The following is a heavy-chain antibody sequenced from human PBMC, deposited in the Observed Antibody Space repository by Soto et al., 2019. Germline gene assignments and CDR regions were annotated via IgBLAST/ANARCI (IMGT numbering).Heavy chain of an antibody. CDR3: ARDIVVVRAAHTESESGWFDP. D-gene: IGHD2-2*01. CDR1: GGTFSSYA. J-gene: IGHJ5*02. CDR2: IIPIFGTA. V-gene: IGHV1-69*13. Sequence: GASVKVSCKASGGTFSSYAISWVRQAPGQGLEWMGGIIPIFGTANYAQKFQGRVTITADESTSTAYMELSSLRSEDTAVYYCARDIVVVRAAHTESESGWFDPWGQGTLVTVSS.